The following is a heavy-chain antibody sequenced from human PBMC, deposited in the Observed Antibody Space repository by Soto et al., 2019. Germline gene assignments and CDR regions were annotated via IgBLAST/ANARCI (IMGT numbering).Heavy chain of an antibody. CDR1: GFTFSSYG. V-gene: IGHV3-30*18. CDR2: ISYDGSNK. Sequence: QVQLVESGGGVVQPGRSLRLSCAASGFTFSSYGMHWVRQAPGKGLEWVAVISYDGSNKYYADSVKGRFTISRDNSKNTLYLQMNSLRAEDTAVYDCAKDPEYSYGPGFDYWGQGTLVTVSS. CDR3: AKDPEYSYGPGFDY. D-gene: IGHD5-18*01. J-gene: IGHJ4*02.